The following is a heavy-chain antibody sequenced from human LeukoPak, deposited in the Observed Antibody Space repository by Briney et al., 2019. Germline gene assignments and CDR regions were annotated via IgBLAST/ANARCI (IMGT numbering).Heavy chain of an antibody. Sequence: GGSLRLSCTGSGFSFGDHAMSWVRQAPGKGLEWVGFIRSKAYGGTTEYAASAKGRFSISRDDSNNIAYLQMSSLESEDTAVYFWARGPIYLWLYYGMDVWGQGTTVTVSS. CDR2: IRSKAYGGTT. J-gene: IGHJ6*02. CDR1: GFSFGDHA. CDR3: ARGPIYLWLYYGMDV. V-gene: IGHV3-49*04. D-gene: IGHD5-18*01.